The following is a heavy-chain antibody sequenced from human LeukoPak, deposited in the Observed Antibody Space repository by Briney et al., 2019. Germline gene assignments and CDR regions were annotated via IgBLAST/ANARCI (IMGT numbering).Heavy chain of an antibody. V-gene: IGHV3-74*01. CDR1: GFTFSQSW. D-gene: IGHD1-7*01. CDR2: INSDGSST. J-gene: IGHJ5*02. CDR3: ARDLGSYELRGIDL. Sequence: GGSLRLSCAGSGFTFSQSWMHWVRQAPGNGLVWVSRINSDGSSTTYGDSVKGRFTISRDNVKNVLYLQMHSLRAGDTAVYYCARDLGSYELRGIDLWGQGTLVTVSS.